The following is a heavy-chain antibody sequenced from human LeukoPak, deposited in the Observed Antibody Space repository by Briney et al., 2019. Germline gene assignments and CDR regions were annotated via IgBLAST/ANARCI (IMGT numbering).Heavy chain of an antibody. Sequence: GGSLRLSCSASGFTFSSYAMHWVRQAPGKGLEWVAVISYDGSNKYYADSVKGRFTISRENSKNTLYLQMNSLRAEDTSVYYCARDSGYGYFDLWGRGTLVTVSS. CDR2: ISYDGSNK. CDR1: GFTFSSYA. J-gene: IGHJ2*01. D-gene: IGHD3-10*01. CDR3: ARDSGYGYFDL. V-gene: IGHV3-30*04.